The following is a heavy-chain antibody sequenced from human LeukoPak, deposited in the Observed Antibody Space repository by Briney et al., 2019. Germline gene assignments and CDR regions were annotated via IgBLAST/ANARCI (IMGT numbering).Heavy chain of an antibody. J-gene: IGHJ4*02. V-gene: IGHV3-74*01. D-gene: IGHD5-18*01. Sequence: GGSLTLSCAASGFTFSSHWMHWIRQAPGKGLVWVSRMSSDGRSTRYANFVKGRFTISRDNAKNTVYLQMNSLRAEDTAGYYRARGGGYIYTPNDHWGQGTLVTVSS. CDR1: GFTFSSHW. CDR2: MSSDGRST. CDR3: ARGGGYIYTPNDH.